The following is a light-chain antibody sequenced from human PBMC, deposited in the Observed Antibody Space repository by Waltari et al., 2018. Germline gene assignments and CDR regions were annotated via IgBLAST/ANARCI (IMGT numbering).Light chain of an antibody. CDR2: KVC. Sequence: DVVLTQSPLSLPVTLGQPASISCKSSQSLVHSDGNTYLAWFHQRPGQSPRRLIYKVCNRESGVPDRFSVSGSGTDCTLKISRVEAEEVGVYYCMQGTHWPLTFGGGTKVEMK. J-gene: IGKJ4*01. CDR3: MQGTHWPLT. V-gene: IGKV2-30*02. CDR1: QSLVHSDGNTY.